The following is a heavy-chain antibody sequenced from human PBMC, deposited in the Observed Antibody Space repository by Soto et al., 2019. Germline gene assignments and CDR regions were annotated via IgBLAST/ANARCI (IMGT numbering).Heavy chain of an antibody. D-gene: IGHD2-21*02. V-gene: IGHV1-18*01. CDR2: INTYNGDT. CDR1: GYTFTRSG. Sequence: ASVKVSCKTSGYTFTRSGISWVRQAPGQGLEWMGWINTYNGDTNYAQTLQGRDTMTTDTSTATAYMELRSLRSDDTAIYYCARDEYGGDSGYAMDVWGRGTTVTVSS. J-gene: IGHJ6*02. CDR3: ARDEYGGDSGYAMDV.